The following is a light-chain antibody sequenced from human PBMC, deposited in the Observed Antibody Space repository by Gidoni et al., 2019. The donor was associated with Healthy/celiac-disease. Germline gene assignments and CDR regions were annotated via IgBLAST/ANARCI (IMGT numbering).Light chain of an antibody. CDR2: SNN. CDR1: SSNIGSNT. J-gene: IGLJ2*01. V-gene: IGLV1-44*01. Sequence: SVLTQPPSASGTPGQRVTISCSGSSSNIGSNTVNWYQQRPGTAPKLLIYSNNQRPSGVPDRFSGSKSGTSASLAISGLQSEDEADYYCAAWDDSLNGVVFGGGNKLTVL. CDR3: AAWDDSLNGVV.